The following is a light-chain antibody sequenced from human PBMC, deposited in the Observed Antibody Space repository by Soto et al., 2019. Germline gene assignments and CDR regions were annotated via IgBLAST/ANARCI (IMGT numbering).Light chain of an antibody. CDR1: QPVSGW. J-gene: IGKJ5*01. CDR3: QQYATYPIT. Sequence: DIQMTQSPSTLSASVGDRVTITCRASQPVSGWLAWYQQKPGIAPKLLIHKTSALETGVPSRFRGSGSGTQFTLTISSLQPDDFAVYYCQQYATYPITFGPGTRLDIK. CDR2: KTS. V-gene: IGKV1-5*03.